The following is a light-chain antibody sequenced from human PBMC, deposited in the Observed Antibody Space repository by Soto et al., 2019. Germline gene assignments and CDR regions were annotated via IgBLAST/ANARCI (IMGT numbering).Light chain of an antibody. Sequence: DVVMTQSPLSLPVTLGQPASISCRSSESLVYSNGETYLDWFQQRPGQSPRRLIYTVSNRDSGVPDRFSGSGSGTDFTLKISRVEAEVVGIYYCMQGTHWPPYTFGQGTRLEIK. CDR2: TVS. V-gene: IGKV2-30*01. CDR3: MQGTHWPPYT. J-gene: IGKJ2*01. CDR1: ESLVYSNGETY.